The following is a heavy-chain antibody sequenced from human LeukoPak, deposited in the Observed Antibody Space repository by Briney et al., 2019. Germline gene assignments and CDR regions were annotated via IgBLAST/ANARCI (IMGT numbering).Heavy chain of an antibody. V-gene: IGHV4-59*08. CDR2: IYYSGST. CDR1: GGSIRGYY. D-gene: IGHD5-24*01. J-gene: IGHJ3*02. Sequence: SETLSLTCTVSGGSIRGYYWSWIRQPPGKGLEWIGYIYYSGSTNYNPSLKSRVTISVDTSKNQFSLKLRSVTAADTAVYYCARHVTISGPYDASDIWGQGTMVTVSP. CDR3: ARHVTISGPYDASDI.